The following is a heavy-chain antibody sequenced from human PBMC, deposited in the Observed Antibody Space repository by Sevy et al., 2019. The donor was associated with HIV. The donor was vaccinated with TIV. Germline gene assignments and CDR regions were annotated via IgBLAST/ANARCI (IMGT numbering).Heavy chain of an antibody. V-gene: IGHV3-23*01. Sequence: GGSLRLSCAASGFTFSSYAMSWVRQAPGKGLEWISDISGSDGSTYYTDSVKGRFTISRDNSKNTLYLQMNSLRVEDTAVYYCAKDQYSSSSIDELFDYWGQGTLVTVSS. CDR3: AKDQYSSSSIDELFDY. D-gene: IGHD6-6*01. CDR1: GFTFSSYA. CDR2: ISGSDGST. J-gene: IGHJ4*02.